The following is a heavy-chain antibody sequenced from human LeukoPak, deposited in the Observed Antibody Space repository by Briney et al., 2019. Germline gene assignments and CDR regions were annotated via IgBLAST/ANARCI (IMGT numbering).Heavy chain of an antibody. CDR3: ARDGTSTDDY. J-gene: IGHJ4*02. CDR2: ISGNNDNP. CDR1: GYTFSNFG. D-gene: IGHD2-2*01. V-gene: IGHV1-18*01. Sequence: ASVKVSCKASGYTFSNFGISWVRQAPGQGLEWMGWISGNNDNPNYGQRFQGRLTVTTDSSTSTAYMELRNLRSDDTAVYYCARDGTSTDDYWGQGTLVTVSS.